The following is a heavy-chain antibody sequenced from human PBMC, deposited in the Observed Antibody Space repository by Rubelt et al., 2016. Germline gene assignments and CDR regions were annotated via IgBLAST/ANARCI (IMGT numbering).Heavy chain of an antibody. Sequence: QVQLVQSGAEVKKPGASVKVSCKASGYTFTSDYMHWVRQAPGQGLEWMGIINPSGGSTSYAQKFQGRFTMTRDPSTRTVYMELSSLRSEDTAVYYCARAASTVTTLLDLGYWGQGTLVTVSS. CDR2: INPSGGST. D-gene: IGHD4-17*01. CDR3: ARAASTVTTLLDLGY. J-gene: IGHJ4*02. CDR1: GYTFTSDY. V-gene: IGHV1-46*01.